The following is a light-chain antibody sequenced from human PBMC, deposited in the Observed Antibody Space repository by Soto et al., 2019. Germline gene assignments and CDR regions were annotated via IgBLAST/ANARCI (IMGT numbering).Light chain of an antibody. Sequence: EIVLTQSPGTLSLSPGERATLSCRASQSVSSRDLAWYQQKPGQAPRLLIYGASSRATGIPDRFSGSGSGTDFTLTISRLEPEDFATYYCQQYNSYSTFGQGTKLEIK. J-gene: IGKJ2*01. CDR2: GAS. V-gene: IGKV3-20*01. CDR3: QQYNSYST. CDR1: QSVSSRD.